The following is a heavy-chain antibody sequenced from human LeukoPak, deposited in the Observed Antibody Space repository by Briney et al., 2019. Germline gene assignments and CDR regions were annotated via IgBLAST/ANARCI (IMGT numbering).Heavy chain of an antibody. CDR2: IYHSGST. Sequence: SETLSLTCTVSGYSISSGYSWGWIRQSPGKGLEWIGSIYHSGSTYYNPSLKSRVTISVDMSKNQFSLELSSVTAADTAVYYCARGKLPSIAMIRGVRHTSWFDPWGQGTLVTVSS. D-gene: IGHD3-10*01. J-gene: IGHJ5*02. CDR3: ARGKLPSIAMIRGVRHTSWFDP. CDR1: GYSISSGYS. V-gene: IGHV4-38-2*02.